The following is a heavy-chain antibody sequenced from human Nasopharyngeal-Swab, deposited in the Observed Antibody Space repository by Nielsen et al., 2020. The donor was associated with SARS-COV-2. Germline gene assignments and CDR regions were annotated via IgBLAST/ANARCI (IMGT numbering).Heavy chain of an antibody. CDR3: AGLWSGVDC. J-gene: IGHJ4*02. D-gene: IGHD2-21*01. Sequence: GESLKISCAASGFTFSTYAMYWVRQPPAKGLEWVSIFSGSGGSTYYADSVKGRFTISRDNSKNQLFLQMNNVRVEDTAVYYCAGLWSGVDCWGQGTLVTVSS. CDR2: FSGSGGST. V-gene: IGHV3-23*01. CDR1: GFTFSTYA.